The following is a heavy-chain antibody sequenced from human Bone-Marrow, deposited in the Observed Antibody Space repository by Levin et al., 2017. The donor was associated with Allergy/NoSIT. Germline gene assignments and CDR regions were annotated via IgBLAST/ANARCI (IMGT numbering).Heavy chain of an antibody. Sequence: LSLTCAASGFTFSTHWMHWVRQAPGKGLVWVSRINTDGTSITYADSVKGRFTISRDNAKNTLYLQMNSLRPEDTAVYYCASPVDFVYSGSDHTFHNWGQGTLVTVSS. CDR1: GFTFSTHW. V-gene: IGHV3-74*03. D-gene: IGHD1-26*01. CDR2: INTDGTSI. CDR3: ASPVDFVYSGSDHTFHN. J-gene: IGHJ4*02.